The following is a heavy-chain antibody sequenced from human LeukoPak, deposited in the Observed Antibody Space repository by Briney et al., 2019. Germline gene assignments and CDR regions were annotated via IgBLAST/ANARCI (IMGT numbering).Heavy chain of an antibody. J-gene: IGHJ6*03. V-gene: IGHV1-8*01. Sequence: ASVKVSCKTSGYTFTSYDINWVRQATGQGLEWMGWMNPNSGNTGYAQKFQGRVTMTRNTSISTAYMELSSLRSEDTAVCYCARGWDSGYDLYYYYYMDVWGKGTTVTVSS. CDR1: GYTFTSYD. D-gene: IGHD5-12*01. CDR2: MNPNSGNT. CDR3: ARGWDSGYDLYYYYYMDV.